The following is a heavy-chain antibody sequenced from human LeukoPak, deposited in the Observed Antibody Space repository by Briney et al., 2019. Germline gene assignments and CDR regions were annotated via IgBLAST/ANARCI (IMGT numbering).Heavy chain of an antibody. Sequence: PSETLPLTCTVSGGSISSYYWSWIRQPAGKGLEWIGRIYTSGSTNYNPSLKSRVTMSVDTSKNQFSLKLSSVTAADTAAYYCARDLYRTGIAAAGGGYWGQGTLVTVSS. CDR3: ARDLYRTGIAAAGGGY. J-gene: IGHJ4*02. CDR2: IYTSGST. D-gene: IGHD6-13*01. V-gene: IGHV4-4*07. CDR1: GGSISSYY.